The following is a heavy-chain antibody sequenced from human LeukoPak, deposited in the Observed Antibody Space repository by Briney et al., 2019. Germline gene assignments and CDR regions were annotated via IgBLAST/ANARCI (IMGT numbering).Heavy chain of an antibody. Sequence: SETLSLTCSVSGYSISSGFYWGWIRQPPGKGLEWIGNIYHSGNTYYNPSLKSRVTISVDTSKNQFSLKLSSVTAADTAVYYCARGYTHFYYYYMDVWGKGTTVTVSS. CDR2: IYHSGNT. J-gene: IGHJ6*03. CDR3: ARGYTHFYYYYMDV. CDR1: GYSISSGFY. D-gene: IGHD5-24*01. V-gene: IGHV4-38-2*02.